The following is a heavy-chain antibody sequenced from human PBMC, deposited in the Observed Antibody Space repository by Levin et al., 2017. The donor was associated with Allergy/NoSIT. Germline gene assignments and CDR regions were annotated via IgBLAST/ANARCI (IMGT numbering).Heavy chain of an antibody. V-gene: IGHV3-30*18. D-gene: IGHD6-13*01. CDR1: GFTLSSYG. Sequence: GESLKISFAASGFTLSSYGMHWVRQAPGKGLEWAAFISFDGSDKYYADSVKGRFTIPRDNSKNKLFLQMNSLRAEDTAVYYCAKDAWAAAGVEYWGQGTLVTVSS. CDR2: ISFDGSDK. CDR3: AKDAWAAAGVEY. J-gene: IGHJ4*02.